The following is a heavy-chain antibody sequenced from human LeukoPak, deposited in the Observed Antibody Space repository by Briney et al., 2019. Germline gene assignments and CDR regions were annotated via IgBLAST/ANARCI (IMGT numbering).Heavy chain of an antibody. CDR2: IYYSGNT. J-gene: IGHJ2*01. V-gene: IGHV4-39*07. CDR3: AREDYDDSGGWYFDL. D-gene: IGHD3-3*01. CDR1: GGSISSGSDY. Sequence: SETLSLTCTVSGGSISSGSDYWGWIRQPPGKGLGWIGNIYYSGNTYYNPSLKSRVTILIATSKSQFSLKLSSVTAADRAVYYCAREDYDDSGGWYFDLWGRGTLVTVSS.